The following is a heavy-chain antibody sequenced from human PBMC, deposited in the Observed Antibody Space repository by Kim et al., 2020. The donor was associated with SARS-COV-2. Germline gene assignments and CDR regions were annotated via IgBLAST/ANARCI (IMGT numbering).Heavy chain of an antibody. Sequence: ASVKVSCKASGYTFTIYTMHWVRQAPGQRLEWMGWINTGDDNTKYSQNFQGRVTITGDTSASTAYMELSSLRSEDTAVYYCARSLHIFVRGVREPCGMDVWGQGTTVTVSS. CDR3: ARSLHIFVRGVREPCGMDV. CDR2: INTGDDNT. CDR1: GYTFTIYT. V-gene: IGHV1-3*04. J-gene: IGHJ6*02. D-gene: IGHD3-10*01.